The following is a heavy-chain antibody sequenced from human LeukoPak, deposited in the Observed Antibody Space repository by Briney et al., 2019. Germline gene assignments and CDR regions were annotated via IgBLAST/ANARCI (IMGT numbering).Heavy chain of an antibody. V-gene: IGHV3-48*04. Sequence: GGSLRLSCAASGFSFSSYDMTWVRQAPGKGLEWVSYISSSGSTIYYADSVKGRFTISRDNAKNSLYLQMNSLRAEDTAVYYCARVLYSGYDYSPIPLDYWGQGTLVTVSS. CDR3: ARVLYSGYDYSPIPLDY. D-gene: IGHD5-12*01. CDR2: ISSSGSTI. CDR1: GFSFSSYD. J-gene: IGHJ4*02.